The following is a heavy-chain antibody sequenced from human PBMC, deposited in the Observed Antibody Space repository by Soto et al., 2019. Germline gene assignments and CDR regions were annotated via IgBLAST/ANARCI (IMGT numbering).Heavy chain of an antibody. CDR1: GGSISSYY. CDR3: AREVEVATIPAWRWYFDL. CDR2: IYYSGRT. D-gene: IGHD5-12*01. J-gene: IGHJ2*01. V-gene: IGHV4-59*01. Sequence: QVQLQESGPGLVKPSETLSLTCTVSGGSISSYYWSWIRQPPGKGLEWIGYIYYSGRTNYNPTLKTRVTISVDTSKKEFSLKLSPVTAADTAVYYCAREVEVATIPAWRWYFDLMGRGTLVTVSS.